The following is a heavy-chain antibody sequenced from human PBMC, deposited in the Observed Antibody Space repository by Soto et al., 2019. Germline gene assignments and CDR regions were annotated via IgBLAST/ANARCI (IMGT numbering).Heavy chain of an antibody. Sequence: QVQLVQSGAEVKKPGASVKVSCKASGYTFTSYGISWVRQAPGQGLEWMGWVNAYNGNTNYAQKFQGRVTMTTDTATSTAYLELRSLRSDGTAVYYCAREAVSGRTGFDYWGQGTLVTVSS. D-gene: IGHD6-19*01. CDR2: VNAYNGNT. V-gene: IGHV1-18*01. CDR3: AREAVSGRTGFDY. J-gene: IGHJ4*02. CDR1: GYTFTSYG.